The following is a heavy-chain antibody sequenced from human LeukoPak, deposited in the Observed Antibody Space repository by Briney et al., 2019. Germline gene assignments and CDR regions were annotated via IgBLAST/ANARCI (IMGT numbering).Heavy chain of an antibody. D-gene: IGHD3-3*01. V-gene: IGHV3-48*03. CDR3: ARLSVSITRRFDL. CDR2: ISKGGSTV. Sequence: GGSLRLSCAPSGFTLSNYEMTWVRLTPGKGLQWISYISKGGSTVLYAESVKGRFTISRDNANSSLYLQMNSLRAEDTAVYFCARLSVSITRRFDLWGQGTFVTVSS. CDR1: GFTLSNYE. J-gene: IGHJ5*02.